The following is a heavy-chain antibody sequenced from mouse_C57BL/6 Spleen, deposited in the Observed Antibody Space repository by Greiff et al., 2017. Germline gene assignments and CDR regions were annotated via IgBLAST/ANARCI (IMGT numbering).Heavy chain of an antibody. Sequence: EVMLVESGGGLVQPGASLRLSCAASGFTFTDYYMSWVRQPPGKAPEWLALIRNKANGYTTEYTAAVKGRFTISRDNSQNILYLQLNTLRAEDSATYYCVEGWDGYFDDWGQGTTLTVSS. CDR3: VEGWDGYFDD. D-gene: IGHD4-1*01. CDR2: IRNKANGYTT. J-gene: IGHJ2*01. CDR1: GFTFTDYY. V-gene: IGHV7-4*01.